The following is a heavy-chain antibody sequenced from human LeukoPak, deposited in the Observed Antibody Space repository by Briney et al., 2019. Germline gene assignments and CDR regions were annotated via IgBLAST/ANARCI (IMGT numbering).Heavy chain of an antibody. V-gene: IGHV1-18*01. CDR3: ARGVDYYDSGGTIYY. J-gene: IGHJ4*02. CDR1: GYTFTSYG. CDR2: ISAYNGNT. Sequence: ASVKVSCKASGYTFTSYGISWVRQAPGQGLEWMGWISAYNGNTNYAQKLQGRVTMTTDTSTSTAYMELRSLRSDDTAVYYCARGVDYYDSGGTIYYWGQGTLVTVSS. D-gene: IGHD3-22*01.